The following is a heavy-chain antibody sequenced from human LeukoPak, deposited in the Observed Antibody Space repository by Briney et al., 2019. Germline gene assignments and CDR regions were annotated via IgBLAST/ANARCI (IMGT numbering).Heavy chain of an antibody. Sequence: ASVKVSCKASGYTFTGYYMHWVRQAPGQGLEWVGWINPNSGGTNYAQKFQGRVTMTRDTSISTAYMELSRLRSDDTAVYYCARDGGNSGSYNYYYYYMDVWGKGTTVTISS. CDR2: INPNSGGT. J-gene: IGHJ6*03. D-gene: IGHD1-26*01. CDR3: ARDGGNSGSYNYYYYYMDV. V-gene: IGHV1-2*02. CDR1: GYTFTGYY.